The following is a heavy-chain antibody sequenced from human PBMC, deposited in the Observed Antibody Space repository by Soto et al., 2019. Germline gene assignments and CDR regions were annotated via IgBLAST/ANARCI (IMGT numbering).Heavy chain of an antibody. CDR1: GYTFTGYY. D-gene: IGHD5-18*01. CDR3: ARESYGYSYVTDAFDI. CDR2: ISPRSGGT. Sequence: EASVKVSCKASGYTFTGYYIHWVRQAPGQGLEWMGWISPRSGGTNYAQKFQGRVTMTRDTSISTAYMELSRLRSDDTAVYYCARESYGYSYVTDAFDIWGQGTMVTVSS. V-gene: IGHV1-2*02. J-gene: IGHJ3*02.